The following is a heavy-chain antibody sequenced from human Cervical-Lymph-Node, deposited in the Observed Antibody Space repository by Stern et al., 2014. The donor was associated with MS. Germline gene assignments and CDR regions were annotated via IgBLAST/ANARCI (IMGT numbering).Heavy chain of an antibody. CDR1: GGSISSGDYY. Sequence: QLQLQESGPGLVKPSQTLSLTCTVSGGSISSGDYYWSWIRQHPGKGLDLIGYIHHSGSSYYNPSLKSRLTISVDTSRNQISLKLYSVTAADTAGYHCARHNMVRGRWFDPWGQGTLVTVSS. CDR2: IHHSGSS. D-gene: IGHD3-10*01. J-gene: IGHJ5*02. V-gene: IGHV4-31*03. CDR3: ARHNMVRGRWFDP.